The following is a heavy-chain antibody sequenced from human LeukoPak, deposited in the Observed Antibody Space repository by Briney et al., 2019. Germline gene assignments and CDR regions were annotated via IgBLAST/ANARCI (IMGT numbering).Heavy chain of an antibody. V-gene: IGHV3-23*01. CDR3: VKGASYSSSWLYGMDV. D-gene: IGHD6-13*01. Sequence: GGSLRLSCAASGFTFSSYAMSWVRQAPGKGLEWVSAISGSGGSTYYADSVKGRFTISRDNSKNTLYLQMNSLRAEDTAVYYCVKGASYSSSWLYGMDVWGQGTTVTVSS. J-gene: IGHJ6*02. CDR1: GFTFSSYA. CDR2: ISGSGGST.